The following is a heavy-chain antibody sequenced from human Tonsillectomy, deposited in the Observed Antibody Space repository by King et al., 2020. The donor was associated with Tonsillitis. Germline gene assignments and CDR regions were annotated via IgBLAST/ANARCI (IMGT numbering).Heavy chain of an antibody. V-gene: IGHV1-8*01. J-gene: IGHJ4*02. Sequence: VQLVESGAEVKKPGASVKVSCKASGYTFTSYDINWVRQATGQGLEWMGWMNPNSGNTGYAQKFQGRVTMTRNTSISTAYMELSRLRSEDTAVYYCARGVSSTSLYYFDYWGQGTLVTVSS. CDR1: GYTFTSYD. D-gene: IGHD2-2*01. CDR2: MNPNSGNT. CDR3: ARGVSSTSLYYFDY.